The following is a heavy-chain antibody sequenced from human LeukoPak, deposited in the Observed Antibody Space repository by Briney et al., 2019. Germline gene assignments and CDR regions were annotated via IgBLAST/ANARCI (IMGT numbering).Heavy chain of an antibody. CDR3: ARVELREGSFAFDY. V-gene: IGHV4-30-2*01. J-gene: IGHJ4*02. CDR2: IYHSGST. CDR1: GGSISSGGYS. Sequence: SQTLSLTCAVSGGSISSGGYSWSWIRQPPGKGLEWIGYIYHSGSTYYNPSLKSRVTISVDRSKNQFSLKLSSVTAADTAVYYCARVELREGSFAFDYWGQGTLVTVSS. D-gene: IGHD1-26*01.